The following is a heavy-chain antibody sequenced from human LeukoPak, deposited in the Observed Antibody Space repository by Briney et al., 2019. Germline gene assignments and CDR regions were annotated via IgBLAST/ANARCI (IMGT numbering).Heavy chain of an antibody. CDR3: AKASYYYDSSGYYYPTYYFDY. V-gene: IGHV3-23*01. CDR2: ISGSGGST. D-gene: IGHD3-22*01. Sequence: PGGSLRLSRAASGFTFSSYAMSWVRQAPGKGLEWVPAISGSGGSTYYADSVKGRFTISRDNSKNTLYLQMNSLRAEDTAVYYCAKASYYYDSSGYYYPTYYFDYWGQGTLVTVSS. CDR1: GFTFSSYA. J-gene: IGHJ4*02.